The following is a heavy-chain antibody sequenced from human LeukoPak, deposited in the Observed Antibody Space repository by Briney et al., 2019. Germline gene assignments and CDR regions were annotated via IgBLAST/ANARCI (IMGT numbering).Heavy chain of an antibody. V-gene: IGHV4-30-2*01. Sequence: SETLSLTCAVSGGSISGGGYSWSWIRQPPGKGLEWIGYIYHSVSIYYNPCLKSRVTISVDRSKNPFSLKLSSVTAADTAVYYCARSYYDSSGYYYGYYYYGMDVWGQGTTVTVSS. CDR3: ARSYYDSSGYYYGYYYYGMDV. CDR2: IYHSVSI. J-gene: IGHJ6*02. CDR1: GGSISGGGYS. D-gene: IGHD3-22*01.